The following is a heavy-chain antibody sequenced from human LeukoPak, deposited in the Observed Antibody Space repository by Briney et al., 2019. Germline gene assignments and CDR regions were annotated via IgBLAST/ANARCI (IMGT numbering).Heavy chain of an antibody. Sequence: SETLSLTCTVSGGSISSSSYYWGWIRQPPGKGLEWIGSIYYSGSTYYNPSLKSRVTISVDTSKNQFSLKLSSVTAADTAVYYCARWTYQLLGIDYWGQGTLVTVSS. CDR1: GGSISSSSYY. CDR2: IYYSGST. J-gene: IGHJ4*02. D-gene: IGHD2-2*01. V-gene: IGHV4-39*07. CDR3: ARWTYQLLGIDY.